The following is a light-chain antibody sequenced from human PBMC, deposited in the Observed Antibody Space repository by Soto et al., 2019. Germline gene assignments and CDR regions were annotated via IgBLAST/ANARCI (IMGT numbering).Light chain of an antibody. CDR2: GAS. Sequence: EIGWAQSPGTLSLSPGATATLSCRASQSVSRNYLAWFQQKPGQAPRLLIHGASSRAAGTPDRFSGSGSGTDFTLTISRLEPEDFAVYCCHHYGDSPIYTFGPGTKVDFK. CDR1: QSVSRNY. CDR3: HHYGDSPIYT. V-gene: IGKV3-20*01. J-gene: IGKJ3*01.